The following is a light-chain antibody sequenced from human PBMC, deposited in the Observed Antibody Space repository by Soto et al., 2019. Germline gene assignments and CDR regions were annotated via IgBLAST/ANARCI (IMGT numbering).Light chain of an antibody. CDR2: GAT. V-gene: IGKV3-15*01. CDR1: QSVSSN. Sequence: EIVMTQSPVTLSVSPGERATLSCRASQSVSSNLAWYQQKPGQAPRLLIYGATTRATGIPARFSGSGSGTEFTLTISSLEPEDFAVYYCQQRVDWPITFGQGTRLEI. CDR3: QQRVDWPIT. J-gene: IGKJ5*01.